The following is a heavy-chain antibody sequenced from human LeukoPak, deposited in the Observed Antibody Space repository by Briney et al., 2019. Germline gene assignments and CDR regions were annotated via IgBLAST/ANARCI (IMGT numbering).Heavy chain of an antibody. D-gene: IGHD6-13*01. CDR2: ISSSSSYI. CDR1: GFTFSSYW. Sequence: PGGSLRLSCAASGFTFSSYWMNWVRQAPGKGLEWVSSISSSSSYIYYADSVKGRFTISRDNAKNSLYLQMNSLRAEDTAVYYCARDLPGYSSSWVMHSSGWYTPHWGQGTLVTVSS. J-gene: IGHJ4*02. V-gene: IGHV3-21*01. CDR3: ARDLPGYSSSWVMHSSGWYTPH.